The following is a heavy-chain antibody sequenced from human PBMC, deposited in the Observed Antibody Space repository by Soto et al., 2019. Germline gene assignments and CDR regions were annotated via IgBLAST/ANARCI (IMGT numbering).Heavy chain of an antibody. CDR3: ARVPKDKYYYYGMDV. V-gene: IGHV3-13*01. J-gene: IGHJ6*02. CDR2: AGTAGDT. CDR1: GFTFSSYD. Sequence: GGSLRLSCAASGFTFSSYDMHWVRQATGKGLEWVSAAGTAGDTYYLDSVKGRFTISRENAKNSLYLQMNSLRAEDTAVYYCARVPKDKYYYYGMDVWGQGTTVTVSS.